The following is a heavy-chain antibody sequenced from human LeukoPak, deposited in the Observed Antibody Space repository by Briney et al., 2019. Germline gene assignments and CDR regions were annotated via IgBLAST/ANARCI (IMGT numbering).Heavy chain of an antibody. CDR2: INADGSST. CDR1: GFTFSSYW. Sequence: GASLRLSCAASGFTFSSYWMHWVRQAPGKGLVWVSRINADGSSTNYVDSVKGRFTISRDDAKDTLYLQMNSLRDEDTAVYYCAREFRGLPDIWGQETMVPV. D-gene: IGHD3-10*01. CDR3: AREFRGLPDI. J-gene: IGHJ3*02. V-gene: IGHV3-74*01.